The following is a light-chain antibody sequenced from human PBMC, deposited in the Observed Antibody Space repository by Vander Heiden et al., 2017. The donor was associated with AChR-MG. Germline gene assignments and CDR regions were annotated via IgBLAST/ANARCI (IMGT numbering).Light chain of an antibody. CDR2: AAS. CDR3: QQSDSSLGT. J-gene: IGKJ1*01. V-gene: IGKV1-39*01. Sequence: DIQMTQSPSSLPASVGDTVTITCRASQSISTYLNWYQQKPGKPPKVLIYAASRLQSGVPTRFSGSGSGTEFTLTITSLQPEDFATYHCQQSDSSLGTFGQGTKVEIK. CDR1: QSISTY.